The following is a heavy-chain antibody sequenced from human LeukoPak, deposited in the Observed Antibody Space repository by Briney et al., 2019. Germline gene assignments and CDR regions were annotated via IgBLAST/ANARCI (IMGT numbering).Heavy chain of an antibody. D-gene: IGHD3-9*01. V-gene: IGHV3-30*02. J-gene: IGHJ6*03. Sequence: PGGSLRLSCAASGFTFSSYGMHWVRQAPGKGLEWVAFIRYDGSNKYYADSVKGRFTISRDNSKNTLYLQMNSLRAEDTAVYYCARDRRYFDWLFGDYMDVWGKGTTVTVSS. CDR1: GFTFSSYG. CDR2: IRYDGSNK. CDR3: ARDRRYFDWLFGDYMDV.